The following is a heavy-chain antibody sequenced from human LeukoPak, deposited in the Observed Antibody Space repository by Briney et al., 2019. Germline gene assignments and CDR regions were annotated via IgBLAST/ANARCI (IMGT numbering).Heavy chain of an antibody. J-gene: IGHJ4*02. CDR2: IKQDGSEK. CDR1: GFTFSSYW. D-gene: IGHD2-15*01. Sequence: GGSLRLSCAASGFTFSSYWMSWVRQAPGKGLEWVANIKQDGSEKYYVDSVKGRFTISRDNAKNSLYLQMNSLRAEDTAVYYCARARRAVVEYVVVVPAFFAYWAKETRVTVSS. V-gene: IGHV3-7*04. CDR3: ARARRAVVEYVVVVPAFFAY.